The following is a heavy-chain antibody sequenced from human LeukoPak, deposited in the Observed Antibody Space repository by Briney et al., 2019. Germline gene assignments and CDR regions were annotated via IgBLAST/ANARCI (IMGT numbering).Heavy chain of an antibody. J-gene: IGHJ4*02. CDR2: VSTYGGNT. D-gene: IGHD1-1*01. CDR3: ARSGWSDKYYFDF. Sequence: ASLKVSCKASGYTFTTYGITWVRQAPGQGLEWMGWVSTYGGNTKYAQNLQGRVTMTTDTSTSTAYMELRSLRSDDTAVYYCARSGWSDKYYFDFWGQGTLVTVSS. CDR1: GYTFTTYG. V-gene: IGHV1-18*01.